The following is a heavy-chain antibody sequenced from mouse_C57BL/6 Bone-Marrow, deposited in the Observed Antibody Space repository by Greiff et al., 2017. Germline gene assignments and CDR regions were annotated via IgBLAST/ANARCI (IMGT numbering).Heavy chain of an antibody. J-gene: IGHJ4*01. V-gene: IGHV14-4*01. CDR1: CFHIKDDY. CDR3: TTWGGYSYAMDY. CDR2: IDPENGDT. D-gene: IGHD2-2*01. Sequence: EVQLQQSGAELVRPWASVTLSCTASCFHIKDDYMHWVKQRPEQGLEWIGWIDPENGDTEYASKFQGKATITADTSSNTAYLQLSSLTSEDTAVYYYTTWGGYSYAMDYWGQGTSVTVSS.